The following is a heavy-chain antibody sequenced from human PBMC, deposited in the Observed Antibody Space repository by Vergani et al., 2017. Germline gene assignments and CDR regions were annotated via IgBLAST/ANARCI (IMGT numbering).Heavy chain of an antibody. Sequence: EKQLVQSGSETKKPGESLKLSCQAFGYIFSNFWIGWVRQRPGRGLEWMGIICPGDSEVKSNPTFRGQVIFSVDTSVHTAYLQWRSLQASDTATYFCASGGHGSENGGALQLWGQGTNITVSS. CDR1: GYIFSNFW. CDR2: ICPGDSEV. J-gene: IGHJ3*01. CDR3: ASGGHGSENGGALQL. V-gene: IGHV5-51*01. D-gene: IGHD3-10*01.